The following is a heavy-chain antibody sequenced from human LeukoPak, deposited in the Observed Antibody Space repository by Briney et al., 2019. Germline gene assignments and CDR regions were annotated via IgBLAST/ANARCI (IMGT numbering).Heavy chain of an antibody. CDR1: GFTFNSYW. V-gene: IGHV3-74*01. CDR2: INSDGSDT. D-gene: IGHD4-11*01. CDR3: ARWGNYVPY. J-gene: IGHJ4*02. Sequence: QTGGSLRLSCAASGFTFNSYWFHWVRQAPGKGLVWVSRINSDGSDTIYADSVKGRFTISRDNAKSTLYLQMNSLRAEDTAVYYCARWGNYVPYWGQGTLVTVSS.